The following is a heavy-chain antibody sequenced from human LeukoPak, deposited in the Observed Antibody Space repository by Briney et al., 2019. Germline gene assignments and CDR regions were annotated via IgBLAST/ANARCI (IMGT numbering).Heavy chain of an antibody. D-gene: IGHD5-12*01. V-gene: IGHV3-64*01. CDR1: GFIFRDYS. Sequence: GGSLRLSCAASGFIFRDYSMHWVRQAPGKGLEYVSAISSNGGNTYHANSVKDRFTISRDNSKNMLYLQMGRLGAEDTAVYYCARVGEATAFDYWGQGTLVTVSS. CDR3: ARVGEATAFDY. J-gene: IGHJ4*02. CDR2: ISSNGGNT.